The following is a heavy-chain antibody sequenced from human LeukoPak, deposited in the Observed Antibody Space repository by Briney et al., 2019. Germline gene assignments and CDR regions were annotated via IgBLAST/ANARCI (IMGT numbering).Heavy chain of an antibody. Sequence: GRSLRLSCAASGFTFDDYAMHWVRQAPGKGLEWVSGISWNSGSIGYADSAKGRFTISRDNAKNSLYLQMNSLRAEDTALYYCAKDRANTAMGLYYYYGMDVWGQGTTVTVSS. CDR1: GFTFDDYA. V-gene: IGHV3-9*01. CDR3: AKDRANTAMGLYYYYGMDV. D-gene: IGHD5-18*01. J-gene: IGHJ6*02. CDR2: ISWNSGSI.